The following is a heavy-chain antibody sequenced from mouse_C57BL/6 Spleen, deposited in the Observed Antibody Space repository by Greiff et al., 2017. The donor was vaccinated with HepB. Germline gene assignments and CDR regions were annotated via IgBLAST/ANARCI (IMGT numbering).Heavy chain of an antibody. CDR3: ARDGSSGFYYAMDY. V-gene: IGHV3-6*01. CDR1: GYSITSGYY. J-gene: IGHJ4*01. CDR2: ISYDGSN. Sequence: EVQRVESGPGLVKPSQSLSLTCSVTGYSITSGYYWNWIRQFPGNKLEWMGYISYDGSNNYNPSLKNRISITRDTSKNQFFLKLNSVTTEDTATYYCARDGSSGFYYAMDYWGQGTSVTVSS. D-gene: IGHD3-2*02.